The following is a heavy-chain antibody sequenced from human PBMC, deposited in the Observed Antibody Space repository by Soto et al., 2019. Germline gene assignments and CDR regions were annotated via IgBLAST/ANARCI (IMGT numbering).Heavy chain of an antibody. J-gene: IGHJ4*02. Sequence: QVQLQQWGAGLLKPSETLSLTCAVYGGSFSGYYWSWIRQPPGKGLEWIGEINHSGSTNYNPSLKSRVTISVDPSKNQFSLKLSSVTAADTAVYYCAREKPYSSSWYRDYWGQGTLVTVSS. V-gene: IGHV4-34*01. CDR1: GGSFSGYY. D-gene: IGHD6-13*01. CDR2: INHSGST. CDR3: AREKPYSSSWYRDY.